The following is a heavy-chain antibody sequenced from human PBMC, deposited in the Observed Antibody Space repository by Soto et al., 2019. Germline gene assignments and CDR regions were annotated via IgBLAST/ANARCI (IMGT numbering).Heavy chain of an antibody. J-gene: IGHJ4*02. Sequence: QVQLVQSGAEVKKPGASVMVSCKASGYTFRDYDINWVRQASGQGLERMGWMNPNSGNTADAQKVQGRVSMPGDTTINPAYMEVSYLTSADTAVYYCTRRVRIGRQLWLPFDSWAQGTMVTVSS. CDR3: TRRVRIGRQLWLPFDS. CDR2: MNPNSGNT. D-gene: IGHD3-22*01. CDR1: GYTFRDYD. V-gene: IGHV1-8*01.